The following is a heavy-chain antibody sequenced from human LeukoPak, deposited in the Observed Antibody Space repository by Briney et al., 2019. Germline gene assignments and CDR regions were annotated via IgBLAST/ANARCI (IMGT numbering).Heavy chain of an antibody. V-gene: IGHV1-24*01. CDR1: GYTLTELS. J-gene: IGHJ5*02. CDR2: FDPEDGET. CDR3: ARGPIAAAGTWHNWFDP. D-gene: IGHD6-13*01. Sequence: ASVTVSCKVSGYTLTELSMHWVRQAPGKGLEWMGGFDPEDGETIYAQKFQDRVTMTTDTSTSTAYTELRSLRSDDTAVYYCARGPIAAAGTWHNWFDPWGQGTLVTVSP.